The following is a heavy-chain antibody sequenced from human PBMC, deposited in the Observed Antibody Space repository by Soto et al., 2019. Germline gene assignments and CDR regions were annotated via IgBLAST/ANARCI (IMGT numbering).Heavy chain of an antibody. Sequence: QVQLQESGPGLVKPSQTLSLTCTVSGGSISSGGYYWSWIRQHPGKGLEWIGYIYYSGSTYYNPSLKSRVTISVDTSKNQFSLKLSSVTAADTAVYYCARGKVIVATIYYTSATGFDYWGQGTLVTVSS. CDR1: GGSISSGGYY. CDR2: IYYSGST. V-gene: IGHV4-31*03. CDR3: ARGKVIVATIYYTSATGFDY. D-gene: IGHD5-12*01. J-gene: IGHJ4*02.